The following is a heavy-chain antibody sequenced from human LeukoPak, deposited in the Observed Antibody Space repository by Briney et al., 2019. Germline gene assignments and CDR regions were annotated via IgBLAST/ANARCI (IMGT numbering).Heavy chain of an antibody. CDR2: INAGNGKI. Sequence: ASVKVSRKASVYTFTRYAMHWVGQAGGQRREWMGWINAGNGKIKYSPKFQGRVTIARDTSASTAYMELSSLRSEDTAVYYCASDLVGGIRALGYWGQGTLVTVSS. CDR1: VYTFTRYA. J-gene: IGHJ4*02. CDR3: ASDLVGGIRALGY. V-gene: IGHV1-3*01. D-gene: IGHD2-21*01.